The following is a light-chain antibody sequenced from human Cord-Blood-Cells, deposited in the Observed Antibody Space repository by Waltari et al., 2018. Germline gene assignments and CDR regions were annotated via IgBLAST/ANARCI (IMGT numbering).Light chain of an antibody. CDR1: RSVVGGHHH. J-gene: IGLJ1*01. Sequence: QSALTQPAAVSGSPGQASTISCTGHRSVVGGHHHVSWYQQHPGKAPKRIIYEVSNRPSGVSNRFSGSKSGNTASLTISGLQAEDEADYYCSSYTSSITLVFGTGTKVTVL. V-gene: IGLV2-14*01. CDR3: SSYTSSITLV. CDR2: EVS.